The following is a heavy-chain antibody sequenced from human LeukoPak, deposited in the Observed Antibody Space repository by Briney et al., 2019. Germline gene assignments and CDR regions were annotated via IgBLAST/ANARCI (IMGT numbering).Heavy chain of an antibody. Sequence: GGSLRLSCAASGFPFSSYVMRWVRQAPGKGLQWVSAISGSGDNTDYADSVKGRFTISRDNSKNILFLQMSSLRADDTAIYYCARQVGFCSDSTCYFDYWGQGALVTVSS. D-gene: IGHD3-22*01. CDR1: GFPFSSYV. J-gene: IGHJ4*02. CDR2: ISGSGDNT. CDR3: ARQVGFCSDSTCYFDY. V-gene: IGHV3-23*01.